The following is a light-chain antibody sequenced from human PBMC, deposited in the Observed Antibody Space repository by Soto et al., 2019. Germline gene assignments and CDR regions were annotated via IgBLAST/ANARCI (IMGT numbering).Light chain of an antibody. CDR2: DAS. CDR3: QQYNNWNT. CDR1: QSISSS. Sequence: EIVMTQSPGTLSVSPGERATLSCRASQSISSSLAWYQQKPGQAHRLLIYDASTRAPGIPARFSGSGSGTEFTLTISSLQSEDFAVYYCQQYNNWNTFGQGTKLEIK. V-gene: IGKV3-15*01. J-gene: IGKJ2*01.